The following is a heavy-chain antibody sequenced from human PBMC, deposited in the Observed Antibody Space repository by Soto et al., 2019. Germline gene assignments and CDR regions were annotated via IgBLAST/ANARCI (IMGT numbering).Heavy chain of an antibody. J-gene: IGHJ5*02. CDR1: GGSFSSGAYH. CDR2: ISYRGNT. V-gene: IGHV4-31*03. CDR3: ARMSATGTRWFDP. D-gene: IGHD6-13*01. Sequence: SETLSLTCTVSGGSFSSGAYHWSWIRQYPGKGLEWIGSISYRGNTYYNPSLKSRLSMSVDASKNQFSLNLTSVTAADTAVYFCARMSATGTRWFDPWGQGTQVTVSS.